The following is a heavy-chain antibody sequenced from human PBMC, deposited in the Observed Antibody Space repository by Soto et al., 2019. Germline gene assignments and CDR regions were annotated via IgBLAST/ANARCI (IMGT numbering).Heavy chain of an antibody. CDR1: GGSLSIYD. Sequence: PVKVSGKASGGSLSIYDISWVRQAPGQGLEWVGGIIPMFGASNYAQNFQGRVSITADESTSTAYMELSSLRSEDTAVYYCARGVRTGFYGMDVWDHGTTVTVSS. CDR2: IIPMFGAS. J-gene: IGHJ6*02. V-gene: IGHV1-69*13. D-gene: IGHD3-10*01. CDR3: ARGVRTGFYGMDV.